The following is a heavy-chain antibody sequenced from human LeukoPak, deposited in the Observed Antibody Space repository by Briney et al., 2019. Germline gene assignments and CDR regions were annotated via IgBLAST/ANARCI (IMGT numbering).Heavy chain of an antibody. J-gene: IGHJ5*02. CDR3: AGGVLHGGGNWFDP. Sequence: ASVKVSCKTSGYTFTGYYMHWLRQAPGQGLEWMGRINPNSGGTYYAQKFQGRVTMTRDTSISTSYMELTSLISDDTAVYYCAGGVLHGGGNWFDPGGKGPLVTVSS. CDR1: GYTFTGYY. V-gene: IGHV1-2*06. D-gene: IGHD3-16*01. CDR2: INPNSGGT.